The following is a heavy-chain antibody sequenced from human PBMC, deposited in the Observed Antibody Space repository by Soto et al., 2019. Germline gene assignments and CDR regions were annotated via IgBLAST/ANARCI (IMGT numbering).Heavy chain of an antibody. CDR2: ISFDGTNK. V-gene: IGHV3-30*18. Sequence: QVQLVESGGGVVQPGKSLRLSCAASGFTFRNFGMDWVRQAPGKGLEWVALISFDGTNKFYADSVKGRFTISRDNSKNTLYLQMNSLRAEDTAVYYCAKEGGGMGFWIDYWGQGTLVTVSS. CDR1: GFTFRNFG. CDR3: AKEGGGMGFWIDY. D-gene: IGHD3-3*01. J-gene: IGHJ4*02.